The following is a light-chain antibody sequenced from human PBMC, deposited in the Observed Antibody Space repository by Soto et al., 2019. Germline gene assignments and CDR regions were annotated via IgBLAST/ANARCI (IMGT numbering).Light chain of an antibody. V-gene: IGLV2-14*01. CDR2: EVS. J-gene: IGLJ3*02. CDR3: SSFTSSSTQV. CDR1: SSDVGGYNY. Sequence: QCALTQPASVSGSPGQSITISCTRTSSDVGGYNYVSWYQQHPGRAPKLMIYEVSNRPSGVSDRFSGSKSGNTASLTISGLQAEDEADYYCSSFTSSSTQVLGGGTKLTV.